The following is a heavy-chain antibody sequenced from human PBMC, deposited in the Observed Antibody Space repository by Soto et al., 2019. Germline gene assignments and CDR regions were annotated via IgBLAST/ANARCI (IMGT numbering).Heavy chain of an antibody. CDR2: ISGSGGST. CDR1: GFTFSSYA. V-gene: IGHV3-23*01. CDR3: AKDRRKWGMDV. D-gene: IGHD1-26*01. J-gene: IGHJ6*02. Sequence: EVQLFESGGGLVQPGGSLRLSCAASGFTFSSYAISWFRQAPGKGLEWVSAISGSGGSTYYADSVKGRFNISRDNSKNAMYLQMNGLRAEDTAVYYCAKDRRKWGMDVCGQGTTVTVSS.